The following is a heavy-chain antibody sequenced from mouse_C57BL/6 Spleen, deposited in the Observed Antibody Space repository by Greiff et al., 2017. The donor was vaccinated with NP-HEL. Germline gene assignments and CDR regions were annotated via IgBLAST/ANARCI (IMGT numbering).Heavy chain of an antibody. J-gene: IGHJ3*01. CDR2: IYPGDGDT. V-gene: IGHV1-82*01. CDR3: ATYYYGSSYLAY. D-gene: IGHD1-1*01. Sequence: QVQLKQSGPELVKPGASVKISCKASGYAFSSSWMNWVKQRPGKGLAWIGRIYPGDGDTNYNGKFKGKATLTADKSSSTAYMQLSILTSEDAAVYFCATYYYGSSYLAYWGQGTLVTVSA. CDR1: GYAFSSSW.